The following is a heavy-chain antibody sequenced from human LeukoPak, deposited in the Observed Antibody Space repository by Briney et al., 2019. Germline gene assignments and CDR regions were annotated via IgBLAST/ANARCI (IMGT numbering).Heavy chain of an antibody. V-gene: IGHV4-39*07. Sequence: PSETLSLTCSVSGGSISSYYWGWVRQPPGKGLEWIGTIYYRGTTYYNPSLKSRVTLSVATSKNEFSLSLTSVTAADTAVYYCARDFSGFCSGDCRPYYFDYWGQGILVTVSS. J-gene: IGHJ4*02. CDR2: IYYRGTT. CDR1: GGSISSYY. CDR3: ARDFSGFCSGDCRPYYFDY. D-gene: IGHD2-15*01.